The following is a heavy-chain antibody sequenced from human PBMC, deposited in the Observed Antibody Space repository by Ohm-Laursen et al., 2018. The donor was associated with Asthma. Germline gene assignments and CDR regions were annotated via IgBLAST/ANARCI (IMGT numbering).Heavy chain of an antibody. CDR3: ARGGRLQGFHFDP. CDR2: IYYSGST. Sequence: SQTLSLTCTVSGGSISSGGYYWSWIRQHPGKGLEWIGCIYYSGSTYYNPSLKSRVTISVDTSKNQFSLKLSSVTAADTAVYYCARGGRLQGFHFDPWGQGTLVTVSS. D-gene: IGHD3-16*01. CDR1: GGSISSGGYY. J-gene: IGHJ5*02. V-gene: IGHV4-31*03.